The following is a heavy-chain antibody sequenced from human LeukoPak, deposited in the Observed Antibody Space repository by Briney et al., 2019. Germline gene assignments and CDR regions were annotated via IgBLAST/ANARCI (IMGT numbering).Heavy chain of an antibody. J-gene: IGHJ4*02. CDR2: ISGSGGST. Sequence: GGSLRLSCAASGFTFSSYAMSWVRQAPGKGLEWVSAISGSGGSTYYADSVKGRFTISRDNSKNTLYLQMNSLRAEDTAVYYCAKGSSGSYYHHYYFDYWGQGTLVTVSS. CDR1: GFTFSSYA. CDR3: AKGSSGSYYHHYYFDY. D-gene: IGHD1-26*01. V-gene: IGHV3-23*01.